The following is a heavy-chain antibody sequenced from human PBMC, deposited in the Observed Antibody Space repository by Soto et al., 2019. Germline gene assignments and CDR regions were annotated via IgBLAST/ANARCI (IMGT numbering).Heavy chain of an antibody. CDR2: IRPDVDER. CDR3: AREDGTFDY. J-gene: IGHJ4*02. D-gene: IGHD1-26*01. CDR1: GFNFSRYW. Sequence: VQLVESGGGLVQPGGSLRLSCAASGFNFSRYWMNWVRQAPGKGLEWVANIRPDVDERFLVDSVKGRFTISRDNAKKSLFLQMNSLRVEDTAIYYCAREDGTFDYWGQGTLVTVSP. V-gene: IGHV3-7*04.